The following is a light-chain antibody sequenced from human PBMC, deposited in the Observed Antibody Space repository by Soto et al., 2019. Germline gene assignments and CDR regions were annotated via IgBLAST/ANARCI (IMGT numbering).Light chain of an antibody. CDR1: SSDVGGYNY. CDR3: SSYAGSNVV. CDR2: EVT. J-gene: IGLJ2*01. Sequence: QSALTQPASVSGSPGQSITLSCTGTSSDVGGYNYVSWFQQHPGKAPKLMIYEVTNRPSGVSNRFSGSKSGNTASLTVSGLQAEDEADYYCSSYAGSNVVFGGGTKLTVL. V-gene: IGLV2-14*01.